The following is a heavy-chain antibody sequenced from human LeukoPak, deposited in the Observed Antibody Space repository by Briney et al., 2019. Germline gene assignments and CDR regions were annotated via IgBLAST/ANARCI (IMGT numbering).Heavy chain of an antibody. CDR1: GGTFSSYI. J-gene: IGHJ5*02. D-gene: IGHD3-16*01. V-gene: IGHV1-69*06. Sequence: SSVKVSGKPSGGTFSSYIINWVRQAPGQGLEWMGGIIPIFDTANYAQNFQGRVTTTPDKSTNTVYMELTSLRSEDTAVYYSSGDLNWQHDSSGQGT. CDR2: IIPIFDTA. CDR3: SGDLNWQHDS.